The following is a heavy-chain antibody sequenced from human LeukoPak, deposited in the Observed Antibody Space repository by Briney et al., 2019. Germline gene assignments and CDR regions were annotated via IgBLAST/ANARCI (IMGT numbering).Heavy chain of an antibody. CDR2: INHSGST. CDR1: GGSFSGYY. CDR3: ARAPPYDFWSLYNWFDP. V-gene: IGHV4-34*01. Sequence: SETLSLTCAVYGGSFSGYYWSWIRQPPGKGLEWIGEINHSGSTNYNPSLKSRVTISVDTSKNQFSLKLSSVTAADTAVYYCARAPPYDFWSLYNWFDPWGQGTLVIVSS. J-gene: IGHJ5*02. D-gene: IGHD3-3*01.